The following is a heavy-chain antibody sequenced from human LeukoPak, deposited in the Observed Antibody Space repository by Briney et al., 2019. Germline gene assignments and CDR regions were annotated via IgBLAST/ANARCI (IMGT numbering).Heavy chain of an antibody. V-gene: IGHV3-48*01. D-gene: IGHD2-2*01. CDR1: GFTFSTSS. J-gene: IGHJ4*02. CDR3: ATGPNTSPFDY. CDR2: ISSGSGTI. Sequence: GGSLRLSCAASGFTFSTSSMNWVRQAPGKGLEWISYISSGSGTIYYADSVKGRFTISKDTAKNSLSLQMNSLRAEDTAVYYCATGPNTSPFDYWGQGTLVTVSS.